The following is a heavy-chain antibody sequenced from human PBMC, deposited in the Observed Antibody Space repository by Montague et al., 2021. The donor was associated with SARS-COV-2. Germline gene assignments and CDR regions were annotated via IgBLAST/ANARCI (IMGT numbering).Heavy chain of an antibody. D-gene: IGHD4-17*01. CDR1: GGSFSGYY. CDR3: ARGRTVTTFYSYYGMDV. CDR2: INHSGST. J-gene: IGHJ6*02. Sequence: SETLSLTCAVYGGSFSGYYWSWIRQPLGKGLEWIGEINHSGSTNYNPSLKSRVTISVDTSKNQFSLKLSSLTAADTAVYYCARGRTVTTFYSYYGMDVWGQGTTVTVSS. V-gene: IGHV4-34*01.